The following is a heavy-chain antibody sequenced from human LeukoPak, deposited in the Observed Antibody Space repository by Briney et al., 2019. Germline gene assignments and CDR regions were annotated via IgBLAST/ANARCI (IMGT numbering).Heavy chain of an antibody. D-gene: IGHD6-19*01. CDR2: IYYSGST. CDR1: GGSIRSSYYY. CDR3: ARLAVAGLLFDY. V-gene: IGHV4-39*01. J-gene: IGHJ4*02. Sequence: SETLSLTCTVSGGSIRSSYYYWGWIRQPPGKGLEWIGSIYYSGSTYYNPSLKSRVTISVDTSKNQFSLKLSSVTAADTAVYYCARLAVAGLLFDYWGQGTLVTVSS.